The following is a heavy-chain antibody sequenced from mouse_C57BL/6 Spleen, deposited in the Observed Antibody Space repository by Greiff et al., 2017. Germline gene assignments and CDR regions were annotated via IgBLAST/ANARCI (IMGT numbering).Heavy chain of an antibody. CDR1: GYTFTSYW. CDR3: TRGEGNYDDDGVYAMDY. CDR2: IYPGNSDT. V-gene: IGHV1-5*01. D-gene: IGHD2-4*01. Sequence: VQLQQSGTVLARPGASVKMSCKTSGYTFTSYWMHWVKQRPGQGLEWIGAIYPGNSDTSYNQKFKGKAKLTAVTSASTAYMELSSLTNEDSAVYYCTRGEGNYDDDGVYAMDYWGQGTSVTVSS. J-gene: IGHJ4*01.